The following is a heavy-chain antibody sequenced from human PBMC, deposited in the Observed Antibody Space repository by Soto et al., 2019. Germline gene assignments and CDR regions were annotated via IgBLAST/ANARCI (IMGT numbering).Heavy chain of an antibody. V-gene: IGHV3-11*01. CDR3: ARVIYDYIWGSLSYYFDY. J-gene: IGHJ4*02. Sequence: PGGSLRLSCAAPGFTFSDYYMSWIRQAPGKGLEWVSYISSSGSTIYYADSVKGRFTISRDNAKNSLYLQMNSLRAEDTAVYYCARVIYDYIWGSLSYYFDYWGQGTLVTVSS. CDR2: ISSSGSTI. D-gene: IGHD3-16*01. CDR1: GFTFSDYY.